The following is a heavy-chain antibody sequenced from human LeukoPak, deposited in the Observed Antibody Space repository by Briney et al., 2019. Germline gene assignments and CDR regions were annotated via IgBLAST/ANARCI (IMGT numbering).Heavy chain of an antibody. Sequence: SETLSLTCTVSGGSISSYYWSWIRQPPGKGLEWIGYIYYSGSTNYNPSLKSRVTISVDTSKNQFSLELSSVTAADTAVYYCARDGVVAAEKRRGYYYYGMDVWGQGTTVTVSS. V-gene: IGHV4-59*01. J-gene: IGHJ6*02. CDR2: IYYSGST. D-gene: IGHD6-13*01. CDR1: GGSISSYY. CDR3: ARDGVVAAEKRRGYYYYGMDV.